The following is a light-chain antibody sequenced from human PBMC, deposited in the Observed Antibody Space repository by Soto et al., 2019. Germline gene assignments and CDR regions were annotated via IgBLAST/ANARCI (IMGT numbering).Light chain of an antibody. Sequence: DIQMTQSPSSLSASVGDRVTITCRASQTIGTYLNWYQQTPGKAPKLLIYVASSLQSGVPSRFSGRGSRTDFTLTISSLQPEDFATYYCQQSFTTPFTFGPGTKVDIK. J-gene: IGKJ3*01. V-gene: IGKV1-39*01. CDR2: VAS. CDR1: QTIGTY. CDR3: QQSFTTPFT.